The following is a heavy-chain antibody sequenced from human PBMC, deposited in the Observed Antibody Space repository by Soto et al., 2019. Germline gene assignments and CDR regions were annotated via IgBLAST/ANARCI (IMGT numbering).Heavy chain of an antibody. J-gene: IGHJ4*02. D-gene: IGHD1-26*01. Sequence: EVQLVESGGGLVQPGGSLRLSCAASGFTFNGYWMSWVRQAPGKGLEWVANIKQDGSQKYYVDSVKGRFTISRDNARNSLYLQMNRLRAEDTAVYYCVRKVGDYWGQGTLVTVSS. CDR2: IKQDGSQK. V-gene: IGHV3-7*01. CDR1: GFTFNGYW. CDR3: VRKVGDY.